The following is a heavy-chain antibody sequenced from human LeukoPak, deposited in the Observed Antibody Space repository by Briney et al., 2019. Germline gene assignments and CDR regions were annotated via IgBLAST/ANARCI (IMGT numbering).Heavy chain of an antibody. Sequence: GGSLRLSCAASGFTFSSYGMHWVRQAPGKGLEWVAFIRYDGSNKYYADSVKGRFTISRDNSKNTLYLQMNSLRAEDTAVYYCAINDPRGYSYPYYYYYYMDVWGKGTTVTVSS. J-gene: IGHJ6*03. D-gene: IGHD5-18*01. V-gene: IGHV3-30*02. CDR2: IRYDGSNK. CDR3: AINDPRGYSYPYYYYYYMDV. CDR1: GFTFSSYG.